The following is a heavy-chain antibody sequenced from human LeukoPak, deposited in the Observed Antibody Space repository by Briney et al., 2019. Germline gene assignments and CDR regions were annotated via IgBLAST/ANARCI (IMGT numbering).Heavy chain of an antibody. CDR1: DGSMTSYY. V-gene: IGHV4-59*01. CDR2: IYHSGST. J-gene: IGHJ3*02. CDR3: ASLYDSSGYYSDDAFDI. D-gene: IGHD3-22*01. Sequence: SETLSLTCTVSDGSMTSYYWSWIRQPPGKGLEGIGYIYHSGSTKYSPSLKSRVTISIETSNNQFSLKLSSVTAADTAVYYCASLYDSSGYYSDDAFDIWGQGTMVTVSS.